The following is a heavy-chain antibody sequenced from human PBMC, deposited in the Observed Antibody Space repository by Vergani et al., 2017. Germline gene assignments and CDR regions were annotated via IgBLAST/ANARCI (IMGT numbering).Heavy chain of an antibody. V-gene: IGHV3-21*01. J-gene: IGHJ4*02. D-gene: IGHD6-6*01. CDR1: GFTFSSYS. CDR2: ISSSSSYI. Sequence: EVKLVEYGGGLVKIGGLVRISCAASGFTFSSYSMNWVRQAPGKGLEWVSSISSSSSYIYYADSVKGRFTISRDNAKNSLYLQMNSLRAEDTAVYYCARGRSVYSSSSLDYWGQGTLVTVSS. CDR3: ARGRSVYSSSSLDY.